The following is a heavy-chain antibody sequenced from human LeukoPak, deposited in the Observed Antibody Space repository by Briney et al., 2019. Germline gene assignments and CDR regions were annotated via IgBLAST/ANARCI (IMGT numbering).Heavy chain of an antibody. Sequence: GESLKISCKASGYSFSTYWIGWVRQMPGKGLEWMGVIYPADSDTRYSPSFQGQVTISADKSISTAYLQWSSLKASDIAMYYCARLTYNFPDYWGQGTLVTVSS. CDR3: ARLTYNFPDY. J-gene: IGHJ4*02. V-gene: IGHV5-51*01. CDR1: GYSFSTYW. D-gene: IGHD1-1*01. CDR2: IYPADSDT.